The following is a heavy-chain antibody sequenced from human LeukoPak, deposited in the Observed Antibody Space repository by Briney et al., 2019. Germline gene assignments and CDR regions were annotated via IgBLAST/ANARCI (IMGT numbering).Heavy chain of an antibody. J-gene: IGHJ4*02. CDR2: IGTAGDT. V-gene: IGHV3-13*01. Sequence: GGSLRLSCAASGFTFSSYDMHWVRQATGKGLEWVSAIGTAGDTYYPGSVKGRFTISRENAENSLYLQMNSLRAGDTAVYYCARVGLAGAIDYWGQGTLVTVSS. CDR1: GFTFSSYD. D-gene: IGHD1-26*01. CDR3: ARVGLAGAIDY.